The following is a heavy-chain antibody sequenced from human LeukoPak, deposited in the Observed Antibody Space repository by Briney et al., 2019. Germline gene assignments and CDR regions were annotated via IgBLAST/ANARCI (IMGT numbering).Heavy chain of an antibody. CDR1: GYTFTSYD. J-gene: IGHJ5*02. Sequence: ASVKVSCKASGYTFTSYDTNWVRQATGQGLEWMGWMNPNSGNTGYAQKFQGRVTMTRNTSISTAYMELSSLRSEDTAVYYCARTYYDFWSGYHGVWWFDPWGQGTLVTV. CDR3: ARTYYDFWSGYHGVWWFDP. CDR2: MNPNSGNT. D-gene: IGHD3-3*01. V-gene: IGHV1-8*01.